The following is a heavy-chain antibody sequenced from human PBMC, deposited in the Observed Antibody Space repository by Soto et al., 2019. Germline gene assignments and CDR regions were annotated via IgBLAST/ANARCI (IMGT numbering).Heavy chain of an antibody. D-gene: IGHD3-22*01. CDR2: ISAYNGNT. J-gene: IGHJ3*02. Sequence: QVQLVQSGGEVKKPGASVKVSCKASGYTFTTYGISWVRQAPGQGLEWMGWISAYNGNTSYAQKLQGRVTMTTDTSTSTDYMKLRSLSCDDTAVYYCARVFFRLFAFDIWGPGKMVTVSS. CDR3: ARVFFRLFAFDI. V-gene: IGHV1-18*01. CDR1: GYTFTTYG.